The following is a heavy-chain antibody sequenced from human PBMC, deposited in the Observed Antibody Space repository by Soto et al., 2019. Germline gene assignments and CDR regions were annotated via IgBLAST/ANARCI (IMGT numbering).Heavy chain of an antibody. J-gene: IGHJ6*01. CDR2: ISAYNGNT. V-gene: IGHV1-18*01. Sequence: ASVKVSCKASGYTFTSYGISWVRQAPGQGLEWMGWISAYNGNTNYAQKLQGRGTMTTDTSTSTAYMELRSLRSDDTAVYYCARDQGGSYFDYHYGTDVWRQGTTVTVSS. D-gene: IGHD1-26*01. CDR3: ARDQGGSYFDYHYGTDV. CDR1: GYTFTSYG.